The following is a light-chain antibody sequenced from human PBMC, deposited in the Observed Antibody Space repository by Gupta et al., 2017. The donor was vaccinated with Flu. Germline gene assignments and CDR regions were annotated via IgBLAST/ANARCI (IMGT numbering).Light chain of an antibody. Sequence: EIQMPQTPSSLSASVGDRVTITCRAGRGIENDLAWFQQKPGKAPKRLFFAASSLQSGVPSRCSGRRSGTVCTLTISSLQPEDFATYYCLKYNWHPRTFGQGTKLEIK. CDR2: AAS. V-gene: IGKV1-17*01. CDR3: LKYNWHPRT. J-gene: IGKJ1*01. CDR1: RGIEND.